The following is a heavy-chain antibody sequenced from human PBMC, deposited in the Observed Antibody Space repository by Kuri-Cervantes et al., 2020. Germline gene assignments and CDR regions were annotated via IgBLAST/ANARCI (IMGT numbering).Heavy chain of an antibody. Sequence: SETLSLTCTVSGGSISSYYWSWIRQPAGKGLEWIGRIYTSGSTNYNPSLKSRVTMSVDTSKNQFSLKLSSVTAADTAVYYCARGVGLRYAAADSFSTYYYYYGMDVWGQGTTVTVSS. J-gene: IGHJ6*02. CDR1: GGSISSYY. CDR2: IYTSGST. D-gene: IGHD6-13*01. V-gene: IGHV4-4*07. CDR3: ARGVGLRYAAADSFSTYYYYYGMDV.